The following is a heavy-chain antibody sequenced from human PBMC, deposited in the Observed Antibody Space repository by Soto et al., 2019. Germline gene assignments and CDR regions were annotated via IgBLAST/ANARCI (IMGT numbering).Heavy chain of an antibody. CDR1: GGSISSSSYY. CDR2: IYYSGST. J-gene: IGHJ4*02. D-gene: IGHD6-13*01. Sequence: SGTLSLTFTVSGGSISSSSYYWGWIRQPPGKGLEWIGSIYYSGSTYYNPSLKSRVTISVDTSKNQFSLKLSSVTAADTAVYYCARRGYSSSWYFDYWGQGTLVTVS. V-gene: IGHV4-39*01. CDR3: ARRGYSSSWYFDY.